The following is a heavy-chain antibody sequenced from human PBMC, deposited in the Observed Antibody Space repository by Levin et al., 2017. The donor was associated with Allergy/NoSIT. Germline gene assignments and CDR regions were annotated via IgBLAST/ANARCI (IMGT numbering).Heavy chain of an antibody. CDR2: ISGNGGST. J-gene: IGHJ4*02. CDR3: AKEAAATGYFEY. D-gene: IGHD6-25*01. V-gene: IGHV3-23*01. Sequence: VASVKVSCAASGFTYSNYAMSWVRQAPGRGLQWVSAISGNGGSTYYPDSVKGRFTISRDNSKNTLYLQINSLRADDTAVYFCAKEAAATGYFEYWGQGTLVTVSA. CDR1: GFTYSNYA.